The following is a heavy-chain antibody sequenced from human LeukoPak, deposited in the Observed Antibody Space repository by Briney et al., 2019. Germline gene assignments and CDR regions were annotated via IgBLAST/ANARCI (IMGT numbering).Heavy chain of an antibody. CDR1: GGSISSGGYS. Sequence: TLSLTCAVSGGSISSGGYSWSWIRQPPGKGLEWIGYIYHSGSTYYNPSLKSRVTISVDRSKNQFSLKLSSVTAADTAVYYCARELGLPSGKYNWFDPWGQGTLVTVSS. J-gene: IGHJ5*02. CDR2: IYHSGST. D-gene: IGHD6-19*01. CDR3: ARELGLPSGKYNWFDP. V-gene: IGHV4-30-2*01.